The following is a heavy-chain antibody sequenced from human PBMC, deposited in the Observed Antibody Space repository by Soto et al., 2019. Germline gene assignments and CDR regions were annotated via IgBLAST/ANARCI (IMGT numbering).Heavy chain of an antibody. CDR3: AKDRAPYCSGGSCYYFDY. CDR2: ISYDGSNK. D-gene: IGHD2-15*01. J-gene: IGHJ4*02. CDR1: GFTFSSYG. V-gene: IGHV3-30*18. Sequence: PGGSLRLSCAASGFTFSSYGMHWVRQAPGKGPEWVAVISYDGSNKYYADSVKGRFTISRDNSKNTLYLQMNSLRAEDTAVYYCAKDRAPYCSGGSCYYFDYWGQGTLVTVSS.